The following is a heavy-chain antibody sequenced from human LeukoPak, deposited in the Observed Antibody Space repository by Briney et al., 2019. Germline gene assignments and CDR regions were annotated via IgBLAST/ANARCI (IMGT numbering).Heavy chain of an antibody. CDR3: ASHLSSSGFDY. CDR2: ISGSGGST. V-gene: IGHV3-23*01. J-gene: IGHJ4*02. CDR1: GFTFSSYS. Sequence: GGSLRLSCAVSGFTFSSYSMSWVRQAPGKGLEWVAAISGSGGSTYYADSVNGRFTISRDYSKHSLYLQMNRLSAEDAALYCGASHLSSSGFDYWGQGTLVTVSS. D-gene: IGHD6-6*01.